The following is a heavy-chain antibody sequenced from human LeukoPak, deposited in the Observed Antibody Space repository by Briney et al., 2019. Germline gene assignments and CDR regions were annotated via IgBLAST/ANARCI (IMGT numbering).Heavy chain of an antibody. CDR3: ARDPYSSDYYGMDV. J-gene: IGHJ6*02. CDR1: GFTFSGCW. Sequence: GGSLRLSCAASGFTFSGCWMTWVRQAPGKGLEWVSYISSSRTTYYADSVKGRFTISRDNAKNSLYLQMNSLRAEDTAVYYCARDPYSSDYYGMDVWGQGTTVTVSS. D-gene: IGHD5-18*01. V-gene: IGHV3-48*01. CDR2: ISSSRTT.